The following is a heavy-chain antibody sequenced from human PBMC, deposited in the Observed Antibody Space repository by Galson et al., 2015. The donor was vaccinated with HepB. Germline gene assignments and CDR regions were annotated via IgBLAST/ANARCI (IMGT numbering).Heavy chain of an antibody. CDR3: AKGRTAMVTGYFDY. V-gene: IGHV3-43*01. CDR2: IRWDGGST. Sequence: SLRLSCAASGFTFDDYTMHWVRQAPGKGLEWASLIRWDGGSTYYADSVKGRFTISRDNSKNSLYLQMNSLRTEDTALYYCAKGRTAMVTGYFDYWGQGTLVTVSS. D-gene: IGHD5-18*01. J-gene: IGHJ4*02. CDR1: GFTFDDYT.